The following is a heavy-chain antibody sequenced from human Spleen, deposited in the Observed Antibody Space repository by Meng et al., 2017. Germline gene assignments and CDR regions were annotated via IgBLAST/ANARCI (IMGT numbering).Heavy chain of an antibody. D-gene: IGHD6-19*01. CDR2: INHSGST. CDR1: GGSFSGYY. Sequence: GSLRLSCAVYGGSFSGYYWSWIRQPPGKGLEWIGEINHSGSTNYNPSLKSRVTISVDTSKNQFSLKLSSVTAADTAVNYCARGLLSQWPAPYWFDPWAREPWSPSPQ. CDR3: ARGLLSQWPAPYWFDP. J-gene: IGHJ5*02. V-gene: IGHV4-34*01.